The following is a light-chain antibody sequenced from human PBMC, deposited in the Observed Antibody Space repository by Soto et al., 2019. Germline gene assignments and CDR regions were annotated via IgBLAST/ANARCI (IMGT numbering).Light chain of an antibody. Sequence: SVLTQPASVSGSPGQSITISCTGTSSDIGAYNFVSWYQQHPGKAPKLMPYDVNIRPSGVSNRFSGSKSGNTASLTISWLQAEDEADYYCTSWTTSTTMRFGGGTKVTVL. J-gene: IGLJ2*01. V-gene: IGLV2-14*03. CDR1: SSDIGAYNF. CDR3: TSWTTSTTMR. CDR2: DVN.